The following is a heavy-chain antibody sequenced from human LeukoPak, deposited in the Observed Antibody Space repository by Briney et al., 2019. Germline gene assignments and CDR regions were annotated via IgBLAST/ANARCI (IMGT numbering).Heavy chain of an antibody. Sequence: GGSLRLSCAASGFTFSSYWMSWVRQAPGKGLEWVANIKQDGSEKYYVDSVKGRFTISRDNAKNSLYLQMNSLRAEDTAVYYCASHGITMIVVAPGDAFDIRGQGTMVTVSS. D-gene: IGHD3-22*01. J-gene: IGHJ3*02. CDR2: IKQDGSEK. V-gene: IGHV3-7*01. CDR3: ASHGITMIVVAPGDAFDI. CDR1: GFTFSSYW.